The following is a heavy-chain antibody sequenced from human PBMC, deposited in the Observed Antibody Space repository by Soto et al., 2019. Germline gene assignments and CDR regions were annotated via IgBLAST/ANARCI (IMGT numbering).Heavy chain of an antibody. Sequence: PSETLSLTCTVSGGSISSYYWSWIRQPPGKGLEWIGYIYYSGSTNYNPSLKSRVTISVDTSKNQFSLKLSSVTAADTAVYYCARELYYDFWSGYSSGMEVWGQGTKVTVSS. V-gene: IGHV4-59*01. CDR3: ARELYYDFWSGYSSGMEV. CDR2: IYYSGST. D-gene: IGHD3-3*01. CDR1: GGSISSYY. J-gene: IGHJ6*02.